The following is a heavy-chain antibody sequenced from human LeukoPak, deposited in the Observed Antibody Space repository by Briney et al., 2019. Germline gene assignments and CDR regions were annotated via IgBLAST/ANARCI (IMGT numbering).Heavy chain of an antibody. J-gene: IGHJ4*02. CDR3: ARGRFSYDNTGYPSFYY. CDR1: GVIFNQYW. D-gene: IGHD3-22*01. CDR2: IDQDGSEK. V-gene: IGHV3-7*01. Sequence: PGGSLRLSCAASGVIFNQYWMSWVRQAPGRGLEWVANIDQDGSEKHYVDSVKGRFTISRDNARNSLYLQMNSLRAEDTAVYYCARGRFSYDNTGYPSFYYWGQGTLVTVSS.